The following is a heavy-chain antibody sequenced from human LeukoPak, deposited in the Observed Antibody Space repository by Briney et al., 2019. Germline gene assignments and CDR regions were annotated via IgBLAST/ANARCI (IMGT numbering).Heavy chain of an antibody. CDR2: IIPIFGTA. J-gene: IGHJ4*02. D-gene: IGHD3-22*01. CDR3: ARDKIGTMIVVVMYYFDY. CDR1: GGTFSSYA. Sequence: GSSVKVSCKASGGTFSSYAISWVRQAPGQGLEWMGGIIPIFGTANYAQKFQGRVTITADESTSTAYMELSSLRAEDTAVYYCARDKIGTMIVVVMYYFDYWGQGTLVTVSS. V-gene: IGHV1-69*01.